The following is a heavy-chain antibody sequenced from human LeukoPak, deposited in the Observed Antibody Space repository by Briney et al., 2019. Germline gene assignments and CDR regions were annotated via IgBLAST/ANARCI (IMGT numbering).Heavy chain of an antibody. Sequence: PGGSLRLSCAAPGFHLHSSWISWVRQAPGKVLEWLANINQDGSEKYYVDSVKGRFTISRDNAKNSLYLQMNSLRAEDTAVYYCTTFYSRLTDYWGQGTLVTVSS. CDR3: TTFYSRLTDY. D-gene: IGHD2/OR15-2a*01. V-gene: IGHV3-7*05. CDR1: GFHLHSSW. CDR2: INQDGSEK. J-gene: IGHJ4*02.